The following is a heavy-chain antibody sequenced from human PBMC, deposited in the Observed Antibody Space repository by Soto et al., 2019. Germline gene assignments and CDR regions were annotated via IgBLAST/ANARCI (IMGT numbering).Heavy chain of an antibody. CDR2: INPNSGGT. J-gene: IGHJ6*02. Sequence: ASVKVSCKASGYTFTGYYMHWVRQAPGQGLELMGWINPNSGGTNYAQKFQGWVTMTRDTSISTAYMELSRLRSDDTAVYYCASSVNYYYGMDVWGQGTTVTVSS. CDR1: GYTFTGYY. CDR3: ASSVNYYYGMDV. V-gene: IGHV1-2*04.